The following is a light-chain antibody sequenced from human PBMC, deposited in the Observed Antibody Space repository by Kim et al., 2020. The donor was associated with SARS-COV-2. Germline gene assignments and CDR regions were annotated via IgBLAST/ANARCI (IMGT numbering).Light chain of an antibody. CDR2: AAS. V-gene: IGKV1-39*01. J-gene: IGKJ5*01. Sequence: SVGDRVTITCRASQSISSYLNWYQQKPGKAPKLLIYAASSLQSGVPSRFSGRGSGTDFTLTISSLQPEDFATYYCQQSYSTPSITFGQGTRLEIK. CDR3: QQSYSTPSIT. CDR1: QSISSY.